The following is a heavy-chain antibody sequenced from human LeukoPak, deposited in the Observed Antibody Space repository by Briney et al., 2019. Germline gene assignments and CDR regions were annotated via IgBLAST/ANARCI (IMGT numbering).Heavy chain of an antibody. Sequence: ASVKVSCKASGYTFTGYYTHWVRQAPGQGLEWMGWINPNSGGTNYAQKFQGRVTMTGDTSISTAYMELSRLRSDDTAVYYCWTKVVVVAATRGWFDPWGQGTLVTVSS. D-gene: IGHD2-15*01. CDR1: GYTFTGYY. CDR2: INPNSGGT. CDR3: WTKVVVVAATRGWFDP. J-gene: IGHJ5*02. V-gene: IGHV1-2*02.